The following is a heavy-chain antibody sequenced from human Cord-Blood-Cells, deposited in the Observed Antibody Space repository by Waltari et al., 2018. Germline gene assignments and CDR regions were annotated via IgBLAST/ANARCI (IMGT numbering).Heavy chain of an antibody. D-gene: IGHD3-3*01. CDR3: ARNKVYYDFWSGYYRGGDAFDI. J-gene: IGHJ3*02. CDR1: GGSISSSSYY. CDR2: SYYSGST. V-gene: IGHV4-39*01. Sequence: QLQLQESGPGLVKPSETLSLTCTVSGGSISSSSYYWGWIRQPPGKGLEWIGSSYYSGSTYYNPSLKSRVTISVDTSKNQFSLKLSSVTAADTAVYYCARNKVYYDFWSGYYRGGDAFDIWGQGTMVTVSS.